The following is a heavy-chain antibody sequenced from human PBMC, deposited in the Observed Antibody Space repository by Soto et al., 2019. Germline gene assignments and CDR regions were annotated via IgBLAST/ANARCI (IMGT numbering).Heavy chain of an antibody. CDR2: INPNSGGT. Sequence: ASVKVSCKASGYTFTGYYMHWVRQAPGQGLEWMGWINPNSGGTNYAQKFQGWVTMTRDTSISTAYMELSRLRSDDTAVYYCARADYIDGSGSYYYFDYWGQGTLVTVSS. V-gene: IGHV1-2*04. D-gene: IGHD3-10*01. J-gene: IGHJ4*02. CDR3: ARADYIDGSGSYYYFDY. CDR1: GYTFTGYY.